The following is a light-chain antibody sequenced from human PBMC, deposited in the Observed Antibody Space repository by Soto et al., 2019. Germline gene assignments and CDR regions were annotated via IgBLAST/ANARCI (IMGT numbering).Light chain of an antibody. V-gene: IGLV3-21*04. CDR3: QVWDSSIDHVV. CDR1: NIGSKS. Sequence: SSELTQPPSVSVAPGKTARITCGGNNIGSKSVHWYQQKPGQAPVLVIYYDSDRPSGIPERFSGSNSGNTATLTISRVEAGDEADYYCQVWDSSIDHVVFGGGTQLTVL. J-gene: IGLJ2*01. CDR2: YDS.